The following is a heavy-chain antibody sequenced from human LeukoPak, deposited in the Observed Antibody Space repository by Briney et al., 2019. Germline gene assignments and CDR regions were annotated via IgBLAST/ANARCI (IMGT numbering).Heavy chain of an antibody. D-gene: IGHD6-13*01. Sequence: SETLSLTCIVSGGSISSYYWSWIRQPPGKGLEWIGYIYYSGSTNYNPSLKSRVTISVDTSKNQFSLKLSSVTAADTAVYYCACSGEYSSSWYPPLFHRFWGQGTLVTVSS. J-gene: IGHJ4*02. CDR1: GGSISSYY. CDR2: IYYSGST. CDR3: ACSGEYSSSWYPPLFHRF. V-gene: IGHV4-59*01.